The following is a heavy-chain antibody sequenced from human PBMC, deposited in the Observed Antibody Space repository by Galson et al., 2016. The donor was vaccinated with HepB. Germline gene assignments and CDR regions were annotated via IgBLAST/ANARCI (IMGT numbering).Heavy chain of an antibody. CDR3: ARDLVPAAAYYFEY. Sequence: SLRLSCAASGFTFSNYGMHWVRQAPGKGLEWVAATWYDGSNKDYADSVKGRFTISRDNSKNTLYLHMNSLRAEDTAVYYCARDLVPAAAYYFEYWGQGTLVTVSS. D-gene: IGHD2-2*01. J-gene: IGHJ4*02. CDR2: TWYDGSNK. CDR1: GFTFSNYG. V-gene: IGHV3-33*01.